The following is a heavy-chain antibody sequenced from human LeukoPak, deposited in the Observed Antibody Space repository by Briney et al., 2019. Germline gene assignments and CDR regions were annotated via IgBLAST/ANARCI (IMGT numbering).Heavy chain of an antibody. D-gene: IGHD3-3*01. Sequence: SETLSLTCTVSGGSISIPSYYWGWIRQAPGKGLEWIGSIFHSGSAYYSPSLKSRVTISVDTSKKQFSLNLSSVTAADTALYYCATSGGSGYFIYWGQGTLVTVSS. CDR3: ATSGGSGYFIY. CDR2: IFHSGSA. V-gene: IGHV4-39*01. J-gene: IGHJ4*02. CDR1: GGSISIPSYY.